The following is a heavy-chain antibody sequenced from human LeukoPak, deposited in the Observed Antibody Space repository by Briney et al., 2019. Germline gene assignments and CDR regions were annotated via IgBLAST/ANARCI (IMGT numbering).Heavy chain of an antibody. Sequence: ASVKVSCKASGGTFSGYAISWVRQAPGQGLEWMGGIIPIFGTANYAQKFQGRVTITADESTSTAYMELSSLRSEDTAVYYCASLLSDYYGSGKVSIDYWGQGTLVTVSS. V-gene: IGHV1-69*13. J-gene: IGHJ4*02. CDR3: ASLLSDYYGSGKVSIDY. CDR2: IIPIFGTA. CDR1: GGTFSGYA. D-gene: IGHD3-10*01.